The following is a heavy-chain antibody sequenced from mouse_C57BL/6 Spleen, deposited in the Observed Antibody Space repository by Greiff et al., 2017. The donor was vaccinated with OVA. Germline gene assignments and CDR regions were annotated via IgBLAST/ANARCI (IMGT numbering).Heavy chain of an antibody. V-gene: IGHV1-64*01. J-gene: IGHJ3*01. D-gene: IGHD2-2*01. Sequence: QVQLKQPGAELVKPGASVKLSCKASGYTFTSYWMHWVKQRPGQGLEWIGMIHPNSGSTNYNEKFKSKATLTVDKSSSTAYMQLSSLTSEDSAVYYSEREGGYDVAWFAYWGQGTLVTVSA. CDR3: EREGGYDVAWFAY. CDR1: GYTFTSYW. CDR2: IHPNSGST.